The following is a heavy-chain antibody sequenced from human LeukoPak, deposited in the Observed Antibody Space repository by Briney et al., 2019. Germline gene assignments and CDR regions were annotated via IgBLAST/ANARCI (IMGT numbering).Heavy chain of an antibody. D-gene: IGHD2-2*01. CDR1: GFTFSSYW. Sequence: GGSLRLSCAASGFTFSSYWMSWVRQAPGKGLEWVANIKQDGSEKYYVDSVKGRFTISRDNAKNSLYLQMNSLRAEDTAVYYCARVEGVVVPAAPCDYWGQGTLVTVSS. J-gene: IGHJ4*02. CDR2: IKQDGSEK. CDR3: ARVEGVVVPAAPCDY. V-gene: IGHV3-7*03.